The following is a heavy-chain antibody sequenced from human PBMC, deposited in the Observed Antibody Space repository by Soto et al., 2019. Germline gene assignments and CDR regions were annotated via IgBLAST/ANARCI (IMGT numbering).Heavy chain of an antibody. D-gene: IGHD2-2*01. J-gene: IGHJ4*02. CDR2: IYHSGST. CDR1: GGSISSGGYS. Sequence: SETLSLTCAFSGGSISSGGYSWSWIRQPPGKGLEWIGYIYHSGSTYYNPSLKSRVTISVDRSKNQFSLKLSSVTAADTAVYYCARGGSSAPFDYWGQGTLVTVSS. V-gene: IGHV4-30-2*01. CDR3: ARGGSSAPFDY.